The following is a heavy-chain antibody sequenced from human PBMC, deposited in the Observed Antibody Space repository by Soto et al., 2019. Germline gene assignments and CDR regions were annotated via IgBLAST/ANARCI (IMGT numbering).Heavy chain of an antibody. CDR3: ARRARPDFYYMDV. Sequence: EVQLAESGGGVAQPGGSLRLSCAASGFTLSGYAMDWVRQAPGKGLEYVSCISSNGVGTYYADSVQGRFTISRDNSKNTVYLQMGSLRPEDMAVYYCARRARPDFYYMDVWGKGTTVTVS. D-gene: IGHD6-6*01. J-gene: IGHJ6*03. V-gene: IGHV3-64*07. CDR1: GFTLSGYA. CDR2: ISSNGVGT.